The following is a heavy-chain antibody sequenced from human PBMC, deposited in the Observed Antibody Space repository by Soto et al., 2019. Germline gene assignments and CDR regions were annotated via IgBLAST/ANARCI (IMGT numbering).Heavy chain of an antibody. D-gene: IGHD2-2*01. CDR2: ISSSGSTI. CDR3: TTLSYLYYDGMDV. V-gene: IGHV3-48*03. CDR1: GFTFSSYE. Sequence: RRLSCAASGFTFSSYEMNWVRQAPGKGLEWVSYISSSGSTIYYADSVKGRFTISRDNAKNSLYLQMNSLRAEDTAVYYCTTLSYLYYDGMDVWRQGTTVTVSS. J-gene: IGHJ6*02.